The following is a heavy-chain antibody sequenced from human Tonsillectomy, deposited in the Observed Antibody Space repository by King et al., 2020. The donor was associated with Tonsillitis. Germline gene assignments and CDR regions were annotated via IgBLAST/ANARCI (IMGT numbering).Heavy chain of an antibody. J-gene: IGHJ4*02. CDR2: INHSGST. V-gene: IGHV4-34*01. D-gene: IGHD6-6*01. CDR1: GSSFTDYY. CDR3: ARVIAARFDY. Sequence: VQLQQWGAGLLKPSETLSLTCAVYGSSFTDYYWSWIRQPPGKGLEWIGEINHSGSTNYSPSLEVRVTISLDTSKNQFSLNLTSVTAADTAVYYCARVIAARFDYWGQGTLVTVSS.